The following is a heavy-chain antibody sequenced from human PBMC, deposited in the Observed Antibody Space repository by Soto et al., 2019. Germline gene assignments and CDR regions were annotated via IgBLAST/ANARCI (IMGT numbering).Heavy chain of an antibody. CDR2: IYYSGTT. V-gene: IGHV4-31*03. CDR3: ARGRGYSYGPYYFDY. J-gene: IGHJ4*02. CDR1: GGSISSEGYY. Sequence: LTCTVSGGSISSEGYYWSWFRQLPGKGLEWIGDIYYSGTTYHNPSLRSRLTISGDASKNQFSLKLSSVTAADTALYYCARGRGYSYGPYYFDYWGQGTLVTVSS. D-gene: IGHD5-18*01.